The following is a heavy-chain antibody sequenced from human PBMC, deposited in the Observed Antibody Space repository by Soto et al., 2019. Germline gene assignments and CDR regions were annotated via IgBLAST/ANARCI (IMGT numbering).Heavy chain of an antibody. J-gene: IGHJ4*02. V-gene: IGHV4-34*01. D-gene: IGHD2-15*01. Sequence: SATLSPTFALHCMSFTCLHSSLVLQPSRGGLEWMGEINHSGSTNYKPSLKSRVTISVDTSKNQFSLKLSSVTAADTAVYYCARAAPRYCSGGSCYSGREYWGKGTLVTVS. CDR1: CMSFTCLH. CDR2: INHSGST. CDR3: ARAAPRYCSGGSCYSGREY.